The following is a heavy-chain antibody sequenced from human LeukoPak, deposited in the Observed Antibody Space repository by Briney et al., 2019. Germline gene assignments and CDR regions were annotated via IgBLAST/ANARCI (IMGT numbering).Heavy chain of an antibody. CDR1: GYTFSSYD. CDR2: INPNRAKT. J-gene: IGHJ5*01. CDR3: ARVRLSGSGFDS. Sequence: ASVKVSCKTFGYTFSSYDITWVRQAPGHGLEWMGEINPNRAKTAYHQKFLGRVTMTWNTSVNTAYMELTSLTSEDTAVYYCARVRLSGSGFDSWGQGTPVTVSS. V-gene: IGHV1-8*01.